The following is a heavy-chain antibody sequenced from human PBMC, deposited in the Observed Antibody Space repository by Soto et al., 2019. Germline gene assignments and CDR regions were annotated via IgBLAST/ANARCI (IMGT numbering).Heavy chain of an antibody. J-gene: IGHJ4*02. CDR2: IYYTGST. CDR3: ARIVGATPPRD. CDR1: GSSVSSTSYH. D-gene: IGHD1-26*01. V-gene: IGHV4-61*01. Sequence: QVQLQESGPGLVKPSETLSLTCTVSGSSVSSTSYHWIWIRQPPGKELEWIGNIYYTGSTNYNPSLKSRVTISLDTSRNQFSLKLDSVTPADTAVYYCARIVGATPPRDWGQGTLVTVSS.